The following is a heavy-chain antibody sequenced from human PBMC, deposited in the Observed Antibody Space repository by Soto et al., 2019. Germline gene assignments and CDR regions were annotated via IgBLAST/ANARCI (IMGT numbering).Heavy chain of an antibody. V-gene: IGHV4-59*08. D-gene: IGHD4-17*01. Sequence: SETLSLTCTVSGGSISSYYWSWIRQPPGKGLEWIGYIYYSGSTNYNPSLKSRVTISVDTSKNQFSLKLSSVTAADTAVYYCARQGLTTVTYFDYWGQGTLVTVS. J-gene: IGHJ4*02. CDR3: ARQGLTTVTYFDY. CDR2: IYYSGST. CDR1: GGSISSYY.